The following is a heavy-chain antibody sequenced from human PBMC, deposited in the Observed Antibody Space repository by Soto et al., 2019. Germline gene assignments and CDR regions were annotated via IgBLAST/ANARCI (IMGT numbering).Heavy chain of an antibody. V-gene: IGHV3-23*01. CDR2: IKEVSSST. CDR1: GLTFTNYA. J-gene: IGHJ6*02. CDR3: ARYLEGNWSGDV. D-gene: IGHD1-20*01. Sequence: EMQLLESGGVLVQPGGSQRLSCAASGLTFTNYAMTWVRLTPERGLEWVSTIKEVSSSTWSADSVKGRFTISRDNSKNTVHQQMYSLRAADTALYYCARYLEGNWSGDVWGQGTTVTVSS.